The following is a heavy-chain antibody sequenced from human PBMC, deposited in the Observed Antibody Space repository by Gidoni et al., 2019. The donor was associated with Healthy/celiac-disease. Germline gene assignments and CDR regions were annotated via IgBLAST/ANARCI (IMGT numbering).Heavy chain of an antibody. Sequence: EVQMLESGGGLDQPGGSLRLSCAASGFTFSSYPMKGVRQAPGQGLEWVSDISGSGGSTFYADSVKGRFTISRDNSKNTLYLQMNSLRVEDTAVYYCAKGIPILTGYYYYGMDVWGQGTTVTVSS. J-gene: IGHJ6*02. CDR1: GFTFSSYP. CDR3: AKGIPILTGYYYYGMDV. CDR2: ISGSGGST. D-gene: IGHD3-9*01. V-gene: IGHV3-23*01.